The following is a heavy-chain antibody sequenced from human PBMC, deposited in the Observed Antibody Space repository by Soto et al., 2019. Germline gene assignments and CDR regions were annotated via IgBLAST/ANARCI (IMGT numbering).Heavy chain of an antibody. D-gene: IGHD1-26*01. CDR1: GYTFTGYY. CDR2: INPNSGGT. J-gene: IGHJ3*02. V-gene: IGHV1-2*02. Sequence: ASVKVSCKASGYTFTGYYMHWVRQAPGQGLEWMGWINPNSGGTNYAQKFQGRVTMTRDTSISTAYMELSRLRSDDTAVYYCARGYVIVGAPNDAFDIWGQGTMVTVSS. CDR3: ARGYVIVGAPNDAFDI.